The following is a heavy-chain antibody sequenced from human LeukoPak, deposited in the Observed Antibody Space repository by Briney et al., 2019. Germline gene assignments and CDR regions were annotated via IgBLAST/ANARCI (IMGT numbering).Heavy chain of an antibody. Sequence: PGGSLRLSCAASGFTFSSYSMNWVRQAPGKGLEWVSSISSSSSYIYYADSVKGRFTISRDNAKNSLYLQMNSLRAADTAVYYCARDHDFWRCSFDYWGQGTLVTVSS. CDR1: GFTFSSYS. CDR3: ARDHDFWRCSFDY. J-gene: IGHJ4*02. CDR2: ISSSSSYI. D-gene: IGHD3-3*01. V-gene: IGHV3-21*01.